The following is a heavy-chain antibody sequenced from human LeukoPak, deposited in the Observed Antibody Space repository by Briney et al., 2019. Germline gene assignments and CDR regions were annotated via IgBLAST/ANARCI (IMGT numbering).Heavy chain of an antibody. V-gene: IGHV1-18*01. CDR1: GYTFTSYG. CDR3: ARDVTYYYDSSGYPVRFDP. CDR2: ISAYNGNT. D-gene: IGHD3-22*01. J-gene: IGHJ5*02. Sequence: GSSVKVSCKASGYTFTSYGISWVRQAPGQGLEWMGWISAYNGNTNYAQKLQGRVTMTTDTSTSTAYMELRSLRSDDTAVYYCARDVTYYYDSSGYPVRFDPWGQGTLVTVSS.